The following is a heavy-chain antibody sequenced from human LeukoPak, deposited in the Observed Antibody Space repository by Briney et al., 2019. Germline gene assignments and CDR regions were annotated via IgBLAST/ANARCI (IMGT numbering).Heavy chain of an antibody. V-gene: IGHV1-8*01. CDR3: ARSSSRRGENWFDP. Sequence: GASVKVSCKASGYTFTSYDINWVRQATGQGLEWMGWMNPNSGNTGYAQKFQGRVTMTRNTSISTAYMELSSLRSEDTAVYYCARSSSRRGENWFDPWGQGTLVTVSS. CDR2: MNPNSGNT. J-gene: IGHJ5*02. CDR1: GYTFTSYD. D-gene: IGHD1-1*01.